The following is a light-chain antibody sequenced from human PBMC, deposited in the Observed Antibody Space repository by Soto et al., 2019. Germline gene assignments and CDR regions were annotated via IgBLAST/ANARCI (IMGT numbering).Light chain of an antibody. J-gene: IGKJ4*01. Sequence: EIVLTQSPGTLSLSPGERATLSCRASQSVGNNLAWYQQKPGQAPGLLIYEASTRATGIPARFSGSGSGTDFTLTISSLEPEDFAVYYCQQHAHWPLTFGGGTKVEIK. CDR2: EAS. CDR1: QSVGNN. V-gene: IGKV3-11*01. CDR3: QQHAHWPLT.